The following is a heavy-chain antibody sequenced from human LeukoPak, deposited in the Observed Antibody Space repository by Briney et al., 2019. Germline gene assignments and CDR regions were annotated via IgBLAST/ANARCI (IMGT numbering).Heavy chain of an antibody. CDR2: IHSSDGTT. D-gene: IGHD1-14*01. J-gene: IGHJ4*02. CDR3: ARAPGSETVDH. CDR1: GFTFSSYE. V-gene: IGHV3-48*03. Sequence: GGSLRLSCAASGFTFSSYEMSWVRQAPGKGLQWVPYIHSSDGTTFYADSVKGRFTISRDNAKNSLYLQMSSLRVDDTAVYYCARAPGSETVDHWGQGTLVTVSS.